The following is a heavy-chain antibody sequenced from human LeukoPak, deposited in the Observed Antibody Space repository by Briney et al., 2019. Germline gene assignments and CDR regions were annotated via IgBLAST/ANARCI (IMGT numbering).Heavy chain of an antibody. CDR1: GYTFTSYG. D-gene: IGHD3-3*01. J-gene: IGHJ4*02. V-gene: IGHV1-18*01. CDR3: ARARYYDFWSGYYRAYYFDY. Sequence: ASVKVSCKASGYTFTSYGISWVRQAPGQGLEWMGWISAYNGNTNYAQKLQGRVTMTTDTSTSTAYMELRSLRSDDTAVYYCARARYYDFWSGYYRAYYFDYWGQGTLVTVSS. CDR2: ISAYNGNT.